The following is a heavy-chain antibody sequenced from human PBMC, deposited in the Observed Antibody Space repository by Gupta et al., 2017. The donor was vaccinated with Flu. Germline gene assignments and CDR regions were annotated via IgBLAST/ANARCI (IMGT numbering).Heavy chain of an antibody. CDR3: ARDSKPRSGWWEDRFDP. Sequence: QVPLQESGPGLVKPSETLSLSCKVSGDSISDSFWSWIRQPPGKGLEWIGHIQYSGDSNYNPSLKSRVTLSVDTSKNQFSLNLSSMTTADTAVYYCARDSKPRSGWWEDRFDPWGQGTLVIVSS. CDR1: GDSISDSF. J-gene: IGHJ5*02. V-gene: IGHV4-59*01. CDR2: IQYSGDS. D-gene: IGHD6-19*01.